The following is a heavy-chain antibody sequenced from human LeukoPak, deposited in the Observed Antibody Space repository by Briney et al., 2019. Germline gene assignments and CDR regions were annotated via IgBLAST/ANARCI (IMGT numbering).Heavy chain of an antibody. D-gene: IGHD6-13*01. CDR3: ARDSSTSNYYYGMDV. Sequence: GGSLRLSCAASGFTFSTYAVNWVRQAPGKGLAWVSGISGSGDSTYYADSVKGRFTISRDNSKNTLYLQLNSLRAEDTAVYYCARDSSTSNYYYGMDVWGQGTTVTVSS. V-gene: IGHV3-23*01. J-gene: IGHJ6*02. CDR2: ISGSGDST. CDR1: GFTFSTYA.